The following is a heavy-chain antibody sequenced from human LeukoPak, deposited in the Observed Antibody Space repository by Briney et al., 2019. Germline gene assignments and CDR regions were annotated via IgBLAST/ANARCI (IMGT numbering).Heavy chain of an antibody. J-gene: IGHJ3*01. D-gene: IGHD2-2*01. CDR1: GFTFSSFA. Sequence: PGGSLRPSCAVSGFTFSSFAISWVRQAPGKGLEWVSAISGSGGSTFYADSVKGRFTISRDNSKNTLFLQMNGLRAEDTAVYYCAEDRSCSGSSCNVGSWGQGTMVTVSS. V-gene: IGHV3-23*01. CDR2: ISGSGGST. CDR3: AEDRSCSGSSCNVGS.